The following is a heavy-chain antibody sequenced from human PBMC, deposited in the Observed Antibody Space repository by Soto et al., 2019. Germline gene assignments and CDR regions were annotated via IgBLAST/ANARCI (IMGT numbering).Heavy chain of an antibody. CDR2: ISAYNGNT. Sequence: ASVKVSCKASGYTFTSYGISWVRQAPGQGLEWMGWISAYNGNTNYAQKLQGRVTMTTDTSTSTAYVELRSLRSDDTAVYYCARSPLMVRGVIIPRQAKNWFDPWGQGTLVTVSS. D-gene: IGHD3-10*01. V-gene: IGHV1-18*01. CDR1: GYTFTSYG. CDR3: ARSPLMVRGVIIPRQAKNWFDP. J-gene: IGHJ5*02.